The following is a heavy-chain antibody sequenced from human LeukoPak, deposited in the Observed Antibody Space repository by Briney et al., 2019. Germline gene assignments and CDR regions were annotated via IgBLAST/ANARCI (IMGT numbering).Heavy chain of an antibody. J-gene: IGHJ5*02. D-gene: IGHD1-1*01. CDR1: GGSISSSTYY. V-gene: IGHV4-39*07. Sequence: SETLSLTCTVSGGSISSSTYYWGWIRQPPGKGLEWIGSIYYSGSTNYNPSLKSRVTISVDTSKNQFSLKLSSVTAADTAVYYCARETKTLDVWNDFRWFDPWGQGTLVTVSS. CDR2: IYYSGST. CDR3: ARETKTLDVWNDFRWFDP.